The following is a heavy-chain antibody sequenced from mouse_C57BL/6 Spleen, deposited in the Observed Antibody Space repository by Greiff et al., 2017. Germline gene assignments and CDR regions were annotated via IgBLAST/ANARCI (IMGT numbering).Heavy chain of an antibody. CDR1: GYAFTNSL. CDR3: AREEDYYGSFDY. CDR2: INPGSGGT. Sequence: QVQLQQSGAELVRPGTSVKVSCKASGYAFTNSLIEWVKQRPGQGLEWIGVINPGSGGTNYNEKFKGKATLTADKSSSTAYMQLSSLTSEDSAVYFCAREEDYYGSFDYWGQGTTLTVSS. J-gene: IGHJ2*01. D-gene: IGHD1-1*01. V-gene: IGHV1-54*01.